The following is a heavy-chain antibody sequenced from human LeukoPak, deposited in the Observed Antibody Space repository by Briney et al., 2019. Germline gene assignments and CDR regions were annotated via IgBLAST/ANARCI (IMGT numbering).Heavy chain of an antibody. CDR3: ARQSLSYYYGSGSHIYYYYYYMDV. D-gene: IGHD3-10*01. J-gene: IGHJ6*03. V-gene: IGHV5-51*01. Sequence: RESLKISCKGSGYSFTNYWIGWVRQMPGKGLEWMGIIYPGDSDTRYSPSFQGHVTISADKSISTAYLQWSSLKASDTAMYYCARQSLSYYYGSGSHIYYYYYYMDVWGKGTTVTVSS. CDR2: IYPGDSDT. CDR1: GYSFTNYW.